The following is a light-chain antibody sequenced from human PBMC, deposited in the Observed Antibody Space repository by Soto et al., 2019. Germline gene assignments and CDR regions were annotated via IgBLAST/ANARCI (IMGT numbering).Light chain of an antibody. V-gene: IGLV2-14*01. Sequence: QSVLTHPASVSGSPGQSIIISCTGTSSDIGYYDYVSWYQQHPGKAPKLLISEVSNRPSGVSYRFSGFKSGTTASLTISGLKAEDEADYYCSSYTRTSSYVFGGGTKVTVL. CDR3: SSYTRTSSYV. CDR2: EVS. J-gene: IGLJ1*01. CDR1: SSDIGYYDY.